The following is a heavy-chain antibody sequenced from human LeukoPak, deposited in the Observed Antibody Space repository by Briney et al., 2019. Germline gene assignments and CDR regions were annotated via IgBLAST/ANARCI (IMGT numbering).Heavy chain of an antibody. D-gene: IGHD6-13*01. CDR3: ASFSIAAAVYFDY. V-gene: IGHV4-61*01. CDR2: IYYSGST. Sequence: SQTLSLTCTVSGGSISSGSYYWSWIRQPPGKGLEWIGYIYYSGSTNYNPSLKSRVTISVDTSKNQFSLKLSSVTAADTAVYYCASFSIAAAVYFDYWGQGTLVTVPS. J-gene: IGHJ4*02. CDR1: GGSISSGSYY.